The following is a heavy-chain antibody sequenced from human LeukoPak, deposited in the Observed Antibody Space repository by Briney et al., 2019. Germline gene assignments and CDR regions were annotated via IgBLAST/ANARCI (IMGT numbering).Heavy chain of an antibody. V-gene: IGHV1-8*03. D-gene: IGHD6-13*01. CDR1: GYTFTSYD. J-gene: IGHJ6*03. Sequence: ASVKVSCKASGYTFTSYDINWVRQATGQGLEWMGWMNPNSGNTGYAQKFQGRVTITRNTSISTAYMELSRLRSDDTAVYYCARAGIDAGYSSSWYPPYYYMDVWGKGTTVTVSS. CDR2: MNPNSGNT. CDR3: ARAGIDAGYSSSWYPPYYYMDV.